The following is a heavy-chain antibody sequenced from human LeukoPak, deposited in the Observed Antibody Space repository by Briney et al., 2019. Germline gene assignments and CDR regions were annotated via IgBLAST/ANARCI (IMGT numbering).Heavy chain of an antibody. J-gene: IGHJ4*02. CDR1: GFTVSSNY. CDR3: ARVGYYGSGTFDY. V-gene: IGHV3-53*01. D-gene: IGHD3-10*01. CDR2: IYSGGST. Sequence: PGGSLRLSCAASGFTVSSNYMSWVRQAPGKGLEWVSVIYSGGSTYYADSVKGRFTISRDNSKNTLYLQMNSLRAEDTAVYYCARVGYYGSGTFDYWGQGTLVTVSS.